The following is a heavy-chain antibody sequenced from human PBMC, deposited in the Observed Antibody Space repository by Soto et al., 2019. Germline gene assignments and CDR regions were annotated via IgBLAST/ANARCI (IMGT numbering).Heavy chain of an antibody. CDR3: AKRAQQWLAPTYYYYYGMDV. CDR2: IYSGGST. Sequence: PGGSLRLSCAASGFTVSSNYMSWVRQAPGKGLEWVSVIYSGGSTYYADSVKGRFTISRDNSKNTLYLQMNSLRAEDTAVYYCAKRAQQWLAPTYYYYYGMDVWGQGTTVTV. J-gene: IGHJ6*02. V-gene: IGHV3-53*01. CDR1: GFTVSSNY. D-gene: IGHD6-19*01.